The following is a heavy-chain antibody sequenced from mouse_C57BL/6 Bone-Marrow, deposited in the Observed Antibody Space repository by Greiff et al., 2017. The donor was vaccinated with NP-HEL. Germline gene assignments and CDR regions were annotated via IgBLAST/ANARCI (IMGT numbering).Heavy chain of an antibody. CDR3: ARKITTKDYAMDY. D-gene: IGHD2-4*01. Sequence: VQLQQSGPELVKPGASVKISCKASGYSFTGYYMNWVKQSPEKSLEWIGEINPSTGGTTYNQKFKAKATLTVDKSSSTAHMQLKSLTSEDSAVYYCARKITTKDYAMDYWGQGTSVTVSS. CDR1: GYSFTGYY. J-gene: IGHJ4*01. V-gene: IGHV1-42*01. CDR2: INPSTGGT.